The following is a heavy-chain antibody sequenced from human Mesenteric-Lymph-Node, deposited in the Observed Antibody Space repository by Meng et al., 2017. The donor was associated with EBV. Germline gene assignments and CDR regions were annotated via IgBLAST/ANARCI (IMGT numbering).Heavy chain of an antibody. D-gene: IGHD2-15*01. CDR1: GYTFTANY. Sequence: VQVGQLGAEVKKPGGAVKVSCKASGYTFTANYMHWARQAPGQGFEWMGIVDPSVGRASYAQKFQGRVTMTGDTSTATAYMEISSLKSDDTAVYYCARVDCSGGSCYPDTWGQGTLVTVSS. J-gene: IGHJ5*02. CDR3: ARVDCSGGSCYPDT. CDR2: VDPSVGRA. V-gene: IGHV1-46*01.